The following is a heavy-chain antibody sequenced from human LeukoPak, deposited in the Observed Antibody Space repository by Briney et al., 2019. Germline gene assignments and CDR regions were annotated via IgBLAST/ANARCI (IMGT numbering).Heavy chain of an antibody. Sequence: GGSLRLSCAASGFIFSDHYMDCVRQTPGKGLEWVGRSRNKPSAYTTEYAASVKGRFTISRDDSKNSLYLQMNSLKIEDTAVYYCTIATSYQTGDPDAFEIWGQGKMVTVSS. J-gene: IGHJ3*02. CDR2: SRNKPSAYTT. V-gene: IGHV3-72*01. D-gene: IGHD2-2*01. CDR1: GFIFSDHY. CDR3: TIATSYQTGDPDAFEI.